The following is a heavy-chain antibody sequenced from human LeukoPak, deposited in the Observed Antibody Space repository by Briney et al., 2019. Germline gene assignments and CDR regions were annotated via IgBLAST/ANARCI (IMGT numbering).Heavy chain of an antibody. CDR1: GYTFTSYG. CDR2: ISAYNGNT. Sequence: GASVKVSCKASGYTFTSYGISWVRQAPGQGLEWMGWISAYNGNTNYAQKLQGGVTMTTDTSTSTAYMELRSLRSDDTAVYYCAREGGWGYSGYDWFDYWGQGTLVTVSS. CDR3: AREGGWGYSGYDWFDY. V-gene: IGHV1-18*01. J-gene: IGHJ4*02. D-gene: IGHD5-12*01.